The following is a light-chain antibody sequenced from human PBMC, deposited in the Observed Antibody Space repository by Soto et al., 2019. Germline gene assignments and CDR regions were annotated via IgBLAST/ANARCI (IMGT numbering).Light chain of an antibody. CDR2: ETN. V-gene: IGLV2-23*01. J-gene: IGLJ2*01. CDR1: SSDVGSYTL. CDR3: CSYAGSSTYVV. Sequence: QSALTQPASVSGSPGQSITISCTGTSSDVGSYTLVSWYQQHPGKTPKLMLYETNKRPSGVSNRFSGSKSGNTASLTISGLQAEEEADYYCCSYAGSSTYVVFGGGTKLTVL.